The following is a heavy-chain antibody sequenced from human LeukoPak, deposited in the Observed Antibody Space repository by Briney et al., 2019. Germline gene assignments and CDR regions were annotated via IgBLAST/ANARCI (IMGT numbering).Heavy chain of an antibody. CDR3: NSLPVVVVAATDPAFDI. J-gene: IGHJ3*02. V-gene: IGHV1-69*05. CDR1: GGTFSSYA. Sequence: SVKVSCKASGGTFSSYAISWVRQAPGQGLEWMGRIIPIFGTANYAQKFQGRDTITTDESTSTAYMELSSLRSEDTAVYYCNSLPVVVVAATDPAFDIWGQGTMVTVSS. D-gene: IGHD2-15*01. CDR2: IIPIFGTA.